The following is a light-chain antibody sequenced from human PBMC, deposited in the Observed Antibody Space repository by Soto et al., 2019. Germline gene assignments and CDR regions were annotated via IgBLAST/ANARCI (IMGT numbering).Light chain of an antibody. V-gene: IGLV4-69*01. J-gene: IGLJ2*01. Sequence: QLVLTQSPSASASLGASVKLTCTLSSGHSSYAIAWHQQQPEKGPRYLMSLNSDGSHTAGDGIPDRFSGSSSGAERYLTISSLQSEDEADYYCQTWGTGFPIFGGGTKLTVL. CDR1: SGHSSYA. CDR3: QTWGTGFPI. CDR2: LNSDGSH.